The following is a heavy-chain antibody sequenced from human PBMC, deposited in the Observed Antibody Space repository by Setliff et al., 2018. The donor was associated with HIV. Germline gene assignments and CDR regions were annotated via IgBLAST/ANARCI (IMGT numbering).Heavy chain of an antibody. CDR1: GGSVTSSLYY. CDR3: ARARGSTLYINTFDS. Sequence: PSETLSLTCTVSGGSVTSSLYYWGWIRQPPGKGLEWIGTIYYGGTTYYNPSLKSRVTISVDTSKNQFSLKLSSVTAADTAVYHCARARGSTLYINTFDSWGQGTLVTVSS. D-gene: IGHD3-16*01. V-gene: IGHV4-39*01. CDR2: IYYGGTT. J-gene: IGHJ4*02.